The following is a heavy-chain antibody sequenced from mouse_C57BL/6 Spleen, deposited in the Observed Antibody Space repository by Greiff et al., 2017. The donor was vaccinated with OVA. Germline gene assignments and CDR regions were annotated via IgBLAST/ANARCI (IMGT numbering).Heavy chain of an antibody. Sequence: EVHLVESGGGLVKPGGSLKLSCAASGFTFSDYGMHWVRQAPEKGLEWVAYISSGSSTIYYADTVKGRFTISRDNAKNTLFLQMTSLRSEDTAMYYCARDPIYYGYDGGFDYWGQGTTLTVSS. CDR3: ARDPIYYGYDGGFDY. CDR1: GFTFSDYG. J-gene: IGHJ2*01. D-gene: IGHD2-2*01. CDR2: ISSGSSTI. V-gene: IGHV5-17*01.